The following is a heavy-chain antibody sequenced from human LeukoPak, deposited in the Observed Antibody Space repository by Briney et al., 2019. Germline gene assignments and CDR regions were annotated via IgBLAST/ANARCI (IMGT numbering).Heavy chain of an antibody. CDR2: IYYSGST. Sequence: SETLSLTCTVSGGSISSYYWSWIRQPPGKGLEWIGYIYYSGSTNYNPSLKSRVTISVDTSKNQFSLKLSSVTAADTAVYYCARGGVAVAGVPYYYYGMDVWGQGTMVTVSS. CDR3: ARGGVAVAGVPYYYYGMDV. D-gene: IGHD6-19*01. CDR1: GGSISSYY. J-gene: IGHJ6*02. V-gene: IGHV4-59*12.